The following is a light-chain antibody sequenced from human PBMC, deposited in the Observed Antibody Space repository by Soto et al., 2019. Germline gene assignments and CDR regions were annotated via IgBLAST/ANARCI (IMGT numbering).Light chain of an antibody. Sequence: QSALAQPASVSGSPGQSITISCTGTSSDVGGYNYVSWYQQHPGKAPKLIIYEVSNRPSEISNRFSGSKSGNTASLTISGVQAEDEADYYCSSYTSGSTYVFGTGTKVTVL. J-gene: IGLJ1*01. CDR3: SSYTSGSTYV. V-gene: IGLV2-14*01. CDR2: EVS. CDR1: SSDVGGYNY.